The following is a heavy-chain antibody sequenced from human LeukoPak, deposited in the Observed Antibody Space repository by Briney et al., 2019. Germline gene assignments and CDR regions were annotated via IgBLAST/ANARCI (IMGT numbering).Heavy chain of an antibody. CDR1: GYTFTSYD. Sequence: ASVKVSCKASGYTFTSYDINWVRQATGQGLEWMGWMNPNSGNTGYAQKFQGRVTMTRNTSISTAYMELSSLRSEDTAVYYCARGPRYCSSTSCYWPLYYYYYGMDVWGQGTTVTVSS. V-gene: IGHV1-8*01. D-gene: IGHD2-2*01. J-gene: IGHJ6*02. CDR3: ARGPRYCSSTSCYWPLYYYYYGMDV. CDR2: MNPNSGNT.